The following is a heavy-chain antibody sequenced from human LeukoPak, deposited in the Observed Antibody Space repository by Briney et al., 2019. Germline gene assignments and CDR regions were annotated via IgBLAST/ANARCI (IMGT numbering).Heavy chain of an antibody. CDR3: ARVRGYSGYEHAFDI. Sequence: SETLSLTCTVSGGSISSGSYYWSWIRQPAGKGLEWIGHIYTSGSTNYNPSLKSRVTISVDTSKNQFSLKLSSVTAADTAVYYCARVRGYSGYEHAFDIWGQGTMVTVSS. J-gene: IGHJ3*02. V-gene: IGHV4-61*09. D-gene: IGHD5-12*01. CDR1: GGSISSGSYY. CDR2: IYTSGST.